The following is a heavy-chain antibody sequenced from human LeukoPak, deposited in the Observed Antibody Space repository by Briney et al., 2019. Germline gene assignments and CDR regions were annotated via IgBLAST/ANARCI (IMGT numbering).Heavy chain of an antibody. J-gene: IGHJ3*02. CDR2: ISWNSGSI. CDR1: GFTFDDYA. Sequence: PGRSLRLSCAASGFTFDDYAMHWVRQAPGKGLEWVSGISWNSGSIGYADSVKGRFTISRDNAKNSLYLQMNSLRAEDTALYYCAKDINYDSTRNACDIWGQGTMVTVSS. CDR3: AKDINYDSTRNACDI. V-gene: IGHV3-9*01. D-gene: IGHD3-22*01.